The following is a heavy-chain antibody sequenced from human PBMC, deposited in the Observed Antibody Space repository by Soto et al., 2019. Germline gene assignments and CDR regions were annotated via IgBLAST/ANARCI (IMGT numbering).Heavy chain of an antibody. J-gene: IGHJ4*02. CDR1: GGSISSGGYS. Sequence: PSETLSLTCAVSGGSISSGGYSWSWIRQPPGKGLEWIGYMYHSGSTYYNPSLKSRVTISIDRSKNQFSLKLSSVTAADTAVYYCARVPDYRGQGILGTVSS. V-gene: IGHV4-30-2*01. CDR3: ARVPDY. CDR2: MYHSGST. D-gene: IGHD2-2*01.